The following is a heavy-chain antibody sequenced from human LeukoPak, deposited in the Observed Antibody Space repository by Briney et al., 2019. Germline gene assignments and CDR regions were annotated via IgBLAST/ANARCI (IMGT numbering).Heavy chain of an antibody. J-gene: IGHJ4*02. CDR2: MKSNNGHT. V-gene: IGHV1-8*01. CDR1: GYTFTSFD. D-gene: IGHD7-27*01. CDR3: ARGPPNWGMVGY. Sequence: ASVKVSCKASGYTFTSFDFNWVRQATGQGLEWMGWMKSNNGHTGYAQRFQGRVTMTRDTSISTAYMELSSLTFEDTAVYYCARGPPNWGMVGYWGQGTLVTVSS.